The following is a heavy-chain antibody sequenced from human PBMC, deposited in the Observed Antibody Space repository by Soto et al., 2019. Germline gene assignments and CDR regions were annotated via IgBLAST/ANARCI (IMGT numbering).Heavy chain of an antibody. Sequence: ASVKVSCKASGYTFTSYDINWVRQATGQGLEWMGWMNPNSGNTGYAQKFQGRFTISRDNSRNTVYLQMNSLRADDTAVYYCAKDRLAGGFDYWGRGTLVTVSS. J-gene: IGHJ4*02. CDR3: AKDRLAGGFDY. V-gene: IGHV1-8*01. D-gene: IGHD3-16*01. CDR1: GYTFTSYD. CDR2: MNPNSGNT.